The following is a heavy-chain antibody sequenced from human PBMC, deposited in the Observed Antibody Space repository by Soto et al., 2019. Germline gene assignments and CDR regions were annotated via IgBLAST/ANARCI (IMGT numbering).Heavy chain of an antibody. Sequence: EVQLVESGGGLVQPGGSLRLSCAASGFTLSDHYMDWVRQAPGKGLEWVGRTRNKANSYTTEYAASVKGRFTISRDDSKNSLYVQMNSLKSEDTAVYYCARVGTVTGHYGMDVWGPGTTVSVSS. D-gene: IGHD4-4*01. CDR1: GFTLSDHY. CDR2: TRNKANSYTT. J-gene: IGHJ6*02. V-gene: IGHV3-72*01. CDR3: ARVGTVTGHYGMDV.